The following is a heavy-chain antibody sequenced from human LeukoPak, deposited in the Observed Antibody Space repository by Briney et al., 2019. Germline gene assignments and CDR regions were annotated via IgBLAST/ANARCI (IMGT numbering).Heavy chain of an antibody. J-gene: IGHJ5*02. Sequence: KSSETLSLTCAVSGYSISSGYYWGWIRQPPGKGLEWIGIIYHSGTTYYNPSLKSRVTISIDTSKNQFSLKLSSVTAADTAVYYCARVPHSRGYYSGWFDPWGQGTLVTASS. V-gene: IGHV4-38-2*01. CDR1: GYSISSGYY. D-gene: IGHD3-22*01. CDR2: IYHSGTT. CDR3: ARVPHSRGYYSGWFDP.